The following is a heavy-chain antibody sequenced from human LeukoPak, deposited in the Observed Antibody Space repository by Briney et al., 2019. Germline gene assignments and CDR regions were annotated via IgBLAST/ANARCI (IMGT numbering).Heavy chain of an antibody. CDR1: GYTFTDYY. CDR3: ARRTTNYYDSSDYYVGGWYFDL. D-gene: IGHD3-22*01. Sequence: GASVKVSCTASGYTFTDYYIHWVRQAPGQGLEWMGWINPNSGATNYAQKFQGRVTMTRDTSISTAYMELSRLRSDDTAVYYCARRTTNYYDSSDYYVGGWYFDLWGRGTLVTVSS. V-gene: IGHV1-2*02. J-gene: IGHJ2*01. CDR2: INPNSGAT.